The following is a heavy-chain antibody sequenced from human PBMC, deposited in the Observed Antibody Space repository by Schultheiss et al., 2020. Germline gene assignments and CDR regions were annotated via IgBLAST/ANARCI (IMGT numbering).Heavy chain of an antibody. CDR1: GSTFTSYG. CDR3: ARDGGYSSGWYSDYYYYGMDV. CDR2: IIPFFGAT. D-gene: IGHD6-19*01. J-gene: IGHJ6*02. Sequence: SVKVSCKASGSTFTSYGISWVRQAPGQGLEWMGGIIPFFGATDYARKFQGRVTITADKSTSTAYMELSSLRSEDTAVYYCARDGGYSSGWYSDYYYYGMDVWGQGTTVTVSS. V-gene: IGHV1-69*06.